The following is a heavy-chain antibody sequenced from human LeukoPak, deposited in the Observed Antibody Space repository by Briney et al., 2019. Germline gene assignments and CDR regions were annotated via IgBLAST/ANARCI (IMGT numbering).Heavy chain of an antibody. CDR1: GFTFSSYA. J-gene: IGHJ4*02. CDR3: AKAHIVVVVAVPYYFDY. V-gene: IGHV3-23*01. D-gene: IGHD2-15*01. CDR2: ISGSGGST. Sequence: GGSLRFYCAASGFTFSSYAMSWVRQAPGKGLEWVSAISGSGGSTYYADSVKGRFTISRDNSKNTLYLQMNSLRAEDTAVYYCAKAHIVVVVAVPYYFDYWGQGTLVTVSS.